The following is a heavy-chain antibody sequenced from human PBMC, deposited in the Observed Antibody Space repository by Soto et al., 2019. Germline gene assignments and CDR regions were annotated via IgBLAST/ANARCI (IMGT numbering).Heavy chain of an antibody. CDR1: GASVNSVTYY. V-gene: IGHV4-61*01. Sequence: PSETLSLTCTVSGASVNSVTYYWSWIRQAPGKGLEWIGFVYYSGSAKYNPSLKSRATISGDPSMNQFSLQLRSVTAADTAAHFGARDSSLVARRAWGQGTMVAVSS. CDR2: VYYSGSA. CDR3: ARDSSLVARRA. J-gene: IGHJ4*02. D-gene: IGHD5-12*01.